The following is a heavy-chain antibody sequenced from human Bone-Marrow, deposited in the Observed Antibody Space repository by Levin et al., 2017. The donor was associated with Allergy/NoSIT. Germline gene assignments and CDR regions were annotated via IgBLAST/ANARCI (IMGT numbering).Heavy chain of an antibody. CDR3: AVGYSSGWYLLPFDY. V-gene: IGHV1-69*13. D-gene: IGHD6-19*01. J-gene: IGHJ4*02. Sequence: SVKVSCKASGGTFSSYAISWVRQAPGQGLEWMGGIIPIFGTANYAQKFQGRVTITADESTSTAYMELSSLRSEDTAVYYCAVGYSSGWYLLPFDYWGQGTLVTVSS. CDR1: GGTFSSYA. CDR2: IIPIFGTA.